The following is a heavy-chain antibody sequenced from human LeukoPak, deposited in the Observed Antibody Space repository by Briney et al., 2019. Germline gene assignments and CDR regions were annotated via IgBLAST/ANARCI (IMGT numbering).Heavy chain of an antibody. CDR3: ARLYRDYMDV. J-gene: IGHJ6*03. V-gene: IGHV3-30*03. CDR2: ISYDGSNK. Sequence: GGSLRLSCAVSGFSFSRNGMHWVRQAPGKGLEWVAVISYDGSNKYYADSVKGRFTISRDNSKNTLYLQMNSLRAEDTAVYYCARLYRDYMDVWGKGTTVTISS. CDR1: GFSFSRNG. D-gene: IGHD1-26*01.